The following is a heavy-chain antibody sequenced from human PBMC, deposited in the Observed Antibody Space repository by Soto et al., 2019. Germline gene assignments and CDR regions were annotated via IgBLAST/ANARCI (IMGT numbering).Heavy chain of an antibody. CDR3: ARGVLV. V-gene: IGHV4-31*01. CDR1: GGSISSGVYY. Sequence: QVQLQESGPGLVKPSQTLSLTCTVSGGSISSGVYYWSWIRQHPGKGLEWIGYISYSGSTYYNPXLXSXXTISVDTSKNQFSLKLSSVTAADTAVYYCARGVLVWGQGTLVTVSS. J-gene: IGHJ4*02. CDR2: ISYSGST. D-gene: IGHD3-3*02.